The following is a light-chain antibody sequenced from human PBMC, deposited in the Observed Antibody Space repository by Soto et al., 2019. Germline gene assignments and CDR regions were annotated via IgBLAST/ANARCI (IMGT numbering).Light chain of an antibody. CDR1: SSDVGGYNY. Sequence: QSALTQPASVSGSPGQSITISCTGTSSDVGGYNYVSWYQQHPGKAPKLMIYDVSNRPSGVSNRFSGSKSGNTASLTISGLEAEDEADYYCRSCTSSSTPVFGGGTKLTVL. J-gene: IGLJ2*01. V-gene: IGLV2-14*01. CDR2: DVS. CDR3: RSCTSSSTPV.